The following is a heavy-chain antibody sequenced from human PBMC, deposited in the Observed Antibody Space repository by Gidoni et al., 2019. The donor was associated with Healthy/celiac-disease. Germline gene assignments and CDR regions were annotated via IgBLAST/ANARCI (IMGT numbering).Heavy chain of an antibody. V-gene: IGHV1-46*01. CDR3: ARLDYGGNSDY. Sequence: QVQLVQSGAEVKKPGASVKVSCQASGYTFTSYYMHWVRQAPGQGLEWMGISNPSGGSTSYAQKFQGRVTMTRDTSTSTVYMELSSLRSEDTAVYYCARLDYGGNSDYWGQGTLVTVSS. CDR2: SNPSGGST. CDR1: GYTFTSYY. D-gene: IGHD4-17*01. J-gene: IGHJ4*02.